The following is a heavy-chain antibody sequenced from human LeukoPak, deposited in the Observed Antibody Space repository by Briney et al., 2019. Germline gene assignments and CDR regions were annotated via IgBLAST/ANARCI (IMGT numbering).Heavy chain of an antibody. Sequence: SETLSLTCTVSGGSISSGDYFWTWIRQTPGKGLEWIGDIRHSGSTNYAPSLRGRVTISVDTSKSQFSLNLSSVTAADTAVYYCARRRSSPLKYYYMDVWGKGTTVTVSS. CDR3: ARRRSSPLKYYYMDV. D-gene: IGHD6-6*01. V-gene: IGHV4-39*07. CDR2: IRHSGST. CDR1: GGSISSGDYF. J-gene: IGHJ6*03.